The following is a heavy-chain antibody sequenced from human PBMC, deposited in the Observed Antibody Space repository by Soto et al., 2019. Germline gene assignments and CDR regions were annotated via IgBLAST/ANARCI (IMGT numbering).Heavy chain of an antibody. Sequence: QIQLLQSGAEVKKPGASVKVTCKASGYTFRNFGISWVRQAPGQGLEWMGWISAYNANANHAQKCQGRLTTTADTSTRTAYMELRSLRSDDTAVYYCARENSSVDYWGQGTLVTVSS. CDR1: GYTFRNFG. CDR3: ARENSSVDY. J-gene: IGHJ4*02. V-gene: IGHV1-18*01. CDR2: ISAYNANA. D-gene: IGHD2-15*01.